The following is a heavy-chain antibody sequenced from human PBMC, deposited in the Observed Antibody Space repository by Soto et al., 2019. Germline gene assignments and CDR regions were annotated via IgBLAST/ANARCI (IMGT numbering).Heavy chain of an antibody. D-gene: IGHD2-8*01. J-gene: IGHJ6*02. CDR1: GGSFSDYF. V-gene: IGHV4-34*01. CDR3: ARQPVSLNGKFFFSNYGMDV. CDR2: IHHSGST. Sequence: SETLSLTCAVYGGSFSDYFWSWIRQPPGKGLEWIGEIHHSGSTHYNPSLKSRVTISVDMSKNQFSLRLSSVTAADTGVYYCARQPVSLNGKFFFSNYGMDVWGQGTTVTVSS.